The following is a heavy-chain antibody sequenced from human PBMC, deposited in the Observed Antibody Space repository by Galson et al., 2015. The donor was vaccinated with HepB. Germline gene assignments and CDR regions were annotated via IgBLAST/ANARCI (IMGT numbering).Heavy chain of an antibody. Sequence: SLRLSCAASGFTFSSYWMSWVRQAPGKGPEWVANIKQDGSEKYYVDSVKGRFTISRDNAKNSLYLQMNSLRAEDTAVYYCARVTGYCSSISCYVSWFDPWGQGTLITVSS. CDR2: IKQDGSEK. V-gene: IGHV3-7*03. CDR1: GFTFSSYW. J-gene: IGHJ5*02. CDR3: ARVTGYCSSISCYVSWFDP. D-gene: IGHD2-2*01.